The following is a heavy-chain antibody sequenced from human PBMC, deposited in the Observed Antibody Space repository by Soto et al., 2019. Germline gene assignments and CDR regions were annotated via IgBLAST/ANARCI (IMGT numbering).Heavy chain of an antibody. CDR3: ARDSGADWLSWFDP. CDR1: GGSISSYY. J-gene: IGHJ5*02. V-gene: IGHV4-59*01. Sequence: PSETLSLTCTVSGGSISSYYWSWIRQPPGKGLEWIGYIYYSGSTNYNPSLKSRVTISVDTSKNQFSLKLSSVTAADTAVYYCARDSGADWLSWFDPWGQGTLVTVSS. D-gene: IGHD3-9*01. CDR2: IYYSGST.